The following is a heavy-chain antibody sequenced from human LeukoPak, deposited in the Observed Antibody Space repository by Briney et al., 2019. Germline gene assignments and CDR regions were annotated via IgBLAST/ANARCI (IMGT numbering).Heavy chain of an antibody. CDR1: GGSISSGGYY. CDR2: IYHSGST. D-gene: IGHD6-6*01. Sequence: SQTPSLTCTVSGGSISSGGYYWSWIRQPPGKGLEWIGYIYHSGSTYYNPSLKSRVTISVDRSKNQFSLKLSSVTAADTAVYYCAREPTLRSSFDYWGQGTLVTVSS. V-gene: IGHV4-30-2*01. J-gene: IGHJ4*02. CDR3: AREPTLRSSFDY.